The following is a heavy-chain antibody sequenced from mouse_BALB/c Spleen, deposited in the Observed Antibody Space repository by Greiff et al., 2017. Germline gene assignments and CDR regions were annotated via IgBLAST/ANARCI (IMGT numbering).Heavy chain of an antibody. CDR1: GYSFTDYI. V-gene: IGHV1-39*01. Sequence: VQLQQTGPELVKPGASVKISCKASGYSFTDYIMLWVQQSHGKSLEWIGNINPYYGSTSYNLKFKGKATLTVDKSSSTAYMQLNSLTSEDSAVYYCARGGYLDYWGQGTTLTVSS. CDR2: INPYYGST. CDR3: ARGGYLDY. J-gene: IGHJ2*01.